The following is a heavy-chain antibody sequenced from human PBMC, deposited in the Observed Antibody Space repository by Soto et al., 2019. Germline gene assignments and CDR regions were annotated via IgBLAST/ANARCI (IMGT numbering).Heavy chain of an antibody. CDR1: GFTFSSYA. CDR2: ISGSGGST. Sequence: GGSLRLSCAASGFTFSSYAMSWVRQAPWKGLEWVSAISGSGGSTYYADSVKGRFTISRDNSKNTLYLQMNSLRAEDTAVYYCAKDGKGGITMVRGVIITAGPDWGQGTLVTVSS. V-gene: IGHV3-23*01. J-gene: IGHJ4*02. D-gene: IGHD3-10*01. CDR3: AKDGKGGITMVRGVIITAGPD.